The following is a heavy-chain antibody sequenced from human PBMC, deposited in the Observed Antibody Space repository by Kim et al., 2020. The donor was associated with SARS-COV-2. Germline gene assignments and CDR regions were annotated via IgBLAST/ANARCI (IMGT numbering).Heavy chain of an antibody. V-gene: IGHV3-33*01. CDR2: IWFNGGDS. D-gene: IGHD3-16*01. Sequence: GGSLRLSCVASGFTFSKNAMNWVRQAPGKGLEWVAFIWFNGGDSYYIDSVKGRFTISRDNSKNTLYLQMNSLRAEDTAVYYCARYTGGIGFDCWGQGTLVTVSS. CDR1: GFTFSKNA. J-gene: IGHJ4*02. CDR3: ARYTGGIGFDC.